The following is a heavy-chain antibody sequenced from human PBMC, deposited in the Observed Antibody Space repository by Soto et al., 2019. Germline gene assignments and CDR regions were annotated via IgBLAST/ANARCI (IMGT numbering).Heavy chain of an antibody. J-gene: IGHJ4*02. V-gene: IGHV3-30*18. CDR3: AKELTAGTGVLYGDDFQGDV. Sequence: QVQLVESGGGVVQPGRSLRLSCAASGFTFSDYAMHWVRQSPGKGLEWVAVMSYDGINKYYAVSVKGRFTVSRDNSKKTLYLPLHSLRAEDTAVYYCAKELTAGTGVLYGDDFQGDVWGQGTLVTVSS. CDR1: GFTFSDYA. CDR2: MSYDGINK. D-gene: IGHD4-17*01.